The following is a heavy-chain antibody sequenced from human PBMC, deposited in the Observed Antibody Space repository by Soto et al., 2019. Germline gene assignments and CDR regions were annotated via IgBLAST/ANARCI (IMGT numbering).Heavy chain of an antibody. CDR3: AKVNYDFWSGYYDY. Sequence: GGSLRLSCAASGFTVSTKYMSWVRQAPGKGLEWVSVIYSGGSTFYADSVRGRFTISRDNSKNTLYLRMNSLRAEDTAVYYCAKVNYDFWSGYYDYWGPGTLVTVSS. V-gene: IGHV3-53*01. CDR2: IYSGGST. CDR1: GFTVSTKY. J-gene: IGHJ4*02. D-gene: IGHD3-3*01.